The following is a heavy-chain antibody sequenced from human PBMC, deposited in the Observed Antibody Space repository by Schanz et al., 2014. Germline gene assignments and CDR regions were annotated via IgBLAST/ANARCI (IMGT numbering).Heavy chain of an antibody. CDR3: ARGRGFYDY. V-gene: IGHV1-18*01. CDR2: ISAYTNNT. Sequence: QGQLVQSGPEVKEPGASVKVSCEASRYTFNTYGLNWVRQAPGQGLEWMGWISAYTNNTNYAQKLQGRVTMTADTSTSTAYMDLSSLTSEDTAVHYCARGRGFYDYWGQGTMVTVSS. D-gene: IGHD3-10*01. J-gene: IGHJ4*02. CDR1: RYTFNTYG.